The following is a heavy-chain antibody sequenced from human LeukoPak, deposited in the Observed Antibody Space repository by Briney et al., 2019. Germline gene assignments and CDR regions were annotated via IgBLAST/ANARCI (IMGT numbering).Heavy chain of an antibody. CDR1: GFTFSSYS. V-gene: IGHV3-21*01. D-gene: IGHD5-18*01. CDR2: ISSSSSYI. Sequence: GGSLRLSCAASGFTFSSYSMNWVRQAPGKGLEWVSSISSSSSYIYYADSVKGRFTISRDNAKNSLYLQMNSLRAEDMAVYYCARDREAMASFDYWGQGTLVTVSS. CDR3: ARDREAMASFDY. J-gene: IGHJ4*02.